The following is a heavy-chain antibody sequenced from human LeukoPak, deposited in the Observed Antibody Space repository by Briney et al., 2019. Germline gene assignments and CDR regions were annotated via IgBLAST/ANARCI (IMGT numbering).Heavy chain of an antibody. D-gene: IGHD6-19*01. CDR2: IRYDGSNK. V-gene: IGHV3-30*02. CDR3: ARVAAVAGRHYYYYYYMDV. Sequence: GGSLRLSCAASGFTFRNYGMHWVRQAPGKGLEWVTFIRYDGSNKYYADSVKGRFTISRDNAKNSLYLQMNSLRAEDTAVYYCARVAAVAGRHYYYYYYMDVWGKGTTVTISS. CDR1: GFTFRNYG. J-gene: IGHJ6*03.